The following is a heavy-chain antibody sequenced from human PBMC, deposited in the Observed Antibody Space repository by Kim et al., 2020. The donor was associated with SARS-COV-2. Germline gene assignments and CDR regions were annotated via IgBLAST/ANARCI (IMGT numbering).Heavy chain of an antibody. Sequence: GGSLRLSCAASGFTFSDYYMSWIRQAPGKGLEWVSYISSSGSTIYYADSVKGRFTISRDNAKNSLYLQMNSLRAEDTAVYYCARDSWDYDYIWGSYRTPGVDYWGQGTLVTVSS. V-gene: IGHV3-11*01. CDR2: ISSSGSTI. CDR1: GFTFSDYY. CDR3: ARDSWDYDYIWGSYRTPGVDY. J-gene: IGHJ4*02. D-gene: IGHD3-16*02.